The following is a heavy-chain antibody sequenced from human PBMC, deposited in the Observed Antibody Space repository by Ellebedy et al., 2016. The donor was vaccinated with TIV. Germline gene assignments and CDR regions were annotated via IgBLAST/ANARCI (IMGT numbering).Heavy chain of an antibody. V-gene: IGHV4-59*01. Sequence: MPSETLSLTCTVSGGSISSYYWSWIRQPPGKGLEWIWYIHDSEYTNYNPSLKSRVTMSMDTSKKQFSLKLSSVTAADTAVYYCARDQYHFDSSGYSYEGWYFDLWGRGTLVTVSS. D-gene: IGHD3-22*01. CDR1: GGSISSYY. J-gene: IGHJ2*01. CDR3: ARDQYHFDSSGYSYEGWYFDL. CDR2: IHDSEYT.